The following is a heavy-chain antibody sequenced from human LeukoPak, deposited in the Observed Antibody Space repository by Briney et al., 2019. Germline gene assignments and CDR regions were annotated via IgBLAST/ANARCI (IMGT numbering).Heavy chain of an antibody. D-gene: IGHD2-2*01. V-gene: IGHV3-30*03. Sequence: PGGSLRLSCAVSGFTFSSYGMHWVRQAPGKGLEWVAVISYDGSNKYYADSVKGRFTISRDNSKNTLYLQMNSLRAEDTAVYYCARVMGRYCSSTSCYVDYWGQGTLVTVSS. CDR1: GFTFSSYG. CDR3: ARVMGRYCSSTSCYVDY. CDR2: ISYDGSNK. J-gene: IGHJ4*02.